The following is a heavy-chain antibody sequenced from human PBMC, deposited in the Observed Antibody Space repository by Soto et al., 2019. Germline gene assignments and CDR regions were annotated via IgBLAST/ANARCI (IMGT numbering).Heavy chain of an antibody. V-gene: IGHV3-33*01. D-gene: IGHD6-19*01. CDR2: IWYDGSNK. J-gene: IGHJ4*02. CDR3: ARDCAGYSSGWYQRGGFDY. CDR1: GFTFSSYG. Sequence: QVQLVESGGGVVQPGRSLRLSCAASGFTFSSYGMHWVRQAPGKGLESVAVIWYDGSNKYYADSVKGRFTTSRDNSKNTLNLQMNSLRAEDTAVYYCARDCAGYSSGWYQRGGFDYWGQGTLVTVSS.